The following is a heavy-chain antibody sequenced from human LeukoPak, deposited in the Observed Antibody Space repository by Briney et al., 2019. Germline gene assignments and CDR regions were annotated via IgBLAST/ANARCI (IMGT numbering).Heavy chain of an antibody. CDR3: ARGVLGEQFDY. CDR2: IYYSGST. J-gene: IGHJ4*02. CDR1: GGSISSDC. V-gene: IGHV4-59*01. D-gene: IGHD3-10*01. Sequence: KPSETLSLTCTVSGGSISSDCWSWIRQPPGKGLEWIGYIYYSGSTNYNPSLKSRVTISVDTSKNQFSLKLSSVTAADTAVYYCARGVLGEQFDYWGQGTLVTVSS.